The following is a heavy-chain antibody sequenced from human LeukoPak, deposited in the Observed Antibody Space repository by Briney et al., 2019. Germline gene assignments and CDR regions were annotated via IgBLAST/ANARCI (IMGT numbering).Heavy chain of an antibody. CDR1: GFTFSSYG. D-gene: IGHD1-26*01. CDR3: AKESRRTLGAIHY. Sequence: PGGSLRLSCAASGFTFSSYGMHWVRQAPGKGLEWVSAISGSGGSTYYADSVKGRFTISRDNSKNTLYLQMNSLRAEDTAVYYCAKESRRTLGAIHYWGQGTLVTVSS. J-gene: IGHJ4*02. V-gene: IGHV3-23*01. CDR2: ISGSGGST.